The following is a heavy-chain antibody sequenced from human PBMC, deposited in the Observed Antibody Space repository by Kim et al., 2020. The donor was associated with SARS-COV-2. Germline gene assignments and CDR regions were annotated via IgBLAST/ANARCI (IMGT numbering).Heavy chain of an antibody. CDR1: GYTFTSYG. CDR3: ARDRGESVVVPAGCWDV. Sequence: ASVKVSCKASGYTFTSYGISWVRQAPGQGLEWMGWISAYNGNTNYAQKLQGRVTMTTDTSTSTAYMELRSLRSDDTAVYYCARDRGESVVVPAGCWDVWGQGTTVTVSS. D-gene: IGHD2-2*01. CDR2: ISAYNGNT. J-gene: IGHJ6*02. V-gene: IGHV1-18*01.